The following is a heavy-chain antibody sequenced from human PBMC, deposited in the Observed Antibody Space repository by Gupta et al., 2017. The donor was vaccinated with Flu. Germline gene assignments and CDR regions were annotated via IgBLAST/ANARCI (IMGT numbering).Heavy chain of an antibody. CDR3: AHRPFPTGAGPTDDAFDI. V-gene: IGHV2-5*02. D-gene: IGHD6-19*01. CDR2: IYWDDDK. J-gene: IGHJ3*02. CDR1: GFSLSTSGVG. Sequence: QITLKESGPTLVKPTQTLTLTCTFSGFSLSTSGVGVGWIRQPPGKALEWLARIYWDDDKRYSTSRKSRLTITKDTSKTQVVLTMTNIDAVETATYYCAHRPFPTGAGPTDDAFDIWGQGTMVTVSS.